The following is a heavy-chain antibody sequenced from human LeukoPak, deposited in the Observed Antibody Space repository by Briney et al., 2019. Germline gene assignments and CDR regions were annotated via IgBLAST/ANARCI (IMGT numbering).Heavy chain of an antibody. CDR3: TRAGPSRMFGVLTPSAYYYYGMDV. Sequence: KPSETLSLTCGVYGGSFSGYYWNWIRQPPGKGLEWIGEINHSGSTKYNPSLKSRVTISVDTSKNQFSLKLSSATAADTAVYYCTRAGPSRMFGVLTPSAYYYYGMDVWGQGTTVTVSS. V-gene: IGHV4-34*01. J-gene: IGHJ6*02. CDR1: GGSFSGYY. D-gene: IGHD3-3*02. CDR2: INHSGST.